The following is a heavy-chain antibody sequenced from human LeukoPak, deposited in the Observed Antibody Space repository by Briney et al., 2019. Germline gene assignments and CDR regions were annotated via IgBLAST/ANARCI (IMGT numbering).Heavy chain of an antibody. Sequence: ASVKVSCKASGYTFTSYYMHWVRQAPGQGLEWMGIINPSGGSTSYAQKFQGRATMTRDMSTSTVYMELSSLRSEDTAVYYCARDRANWGYFDYWGQGTLVTVSS. CDR2: INPSGGST. CDR3: ARDRANWGYFDY. D-gene: IGHD7-27*01. CDR1: GYTFTSYY. V-gene: IGHV1-46*01. J-gene: IGHJ4*02.